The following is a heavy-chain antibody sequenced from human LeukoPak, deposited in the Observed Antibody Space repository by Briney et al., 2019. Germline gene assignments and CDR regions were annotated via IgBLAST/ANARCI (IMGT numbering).Heavy chain of an antibody. V-gene: IGHV1-69*01. CDR3: ARGGVQRDYYYYYMDV. Sequence: GSSVKVSCKASGGTFSSYAISWVRQAPGQGLEWMGGIIPIFGTANYAQKFQGRVTITADESTSTAYMELSSLRSEDTAVYYCARGGVQRDYYYYYMDVWGKGTTVTVSS. J-gene: IGHJ6*03. CDR2: IIPIFGTA. CDR1: GGTFSSYA. D-gene: IGHD3-16*01.